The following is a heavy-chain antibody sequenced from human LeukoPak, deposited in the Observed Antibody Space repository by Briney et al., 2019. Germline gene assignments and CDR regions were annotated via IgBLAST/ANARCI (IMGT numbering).Heavy chain of an antibody. V-gene: IGHV3-53*01. CDR2: IYSGGST. CDR1: GFTVSSNY. CDR3: VIGEKYSSGWYDSV. Sequence: GGSLRLSCAASGFTVSSNYMSWVRQAPGKGLEWVSVIYSGGSTYYADSVKGRFTISRDNSKHTLYLQMNSLRAEDTAVYYCVIGEKYSSGWYDSVWGQGTLVTVSS. J-gene: IGHJ4*02. D-gene: IGHD6-19*01.